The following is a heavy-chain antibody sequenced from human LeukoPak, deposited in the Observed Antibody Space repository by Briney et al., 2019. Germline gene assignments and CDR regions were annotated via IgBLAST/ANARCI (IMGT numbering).Heavy chain of an antibody. J-gene: IGHJ4*02. CDR1: GFTFSSYV. Sequence: GGSLRLSCAASGFTFSSYVMSWVRPAQGKGLEWVSAISGSGGSTYYADSVKGRFTISRDNSKNTLYLQMNSLRAEDTAVYYCAKTSRRVRGVISFDYWGQGTLVTVSS. CDR3: AKTSRRVRGVISFDY. CDR2: ISGSGGST. D-gene: IGHD3-10*01. V-gene: IGHV3-23*01.